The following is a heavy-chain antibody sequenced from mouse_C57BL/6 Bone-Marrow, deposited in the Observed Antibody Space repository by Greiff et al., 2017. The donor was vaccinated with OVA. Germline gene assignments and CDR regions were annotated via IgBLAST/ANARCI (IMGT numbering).Heavy chain of an antibody. J-gene: IGHJ3*01. CDR2: IYPRSGNT. V-gene: IGHV1-81*01. CDR1: GYTFTSYG. CDR3: ARSGLLLRYLAWFAY. D-gene: IGHD1-1*01. Sequence: QVQLKESGAELARPGASVKLSCKASGYTFTSYGISWVKQRTGQGLEWIGEIYPRSGNTYYNEKFKSKATLTVDKSSSTAYMQLSSLTSEDSAVYYCARSGLLLRYLAWFAYWGQGTLVTVSA.